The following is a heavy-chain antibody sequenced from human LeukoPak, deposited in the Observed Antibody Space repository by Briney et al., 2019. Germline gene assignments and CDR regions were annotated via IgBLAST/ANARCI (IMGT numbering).Heavy chain of an antibody. CDR1: GYTFTSYG. V-gene: IGHV1-18*01. D-gene: IGHD3-3*01. J-gene: IGHJ4*02. CDR2: ISAYNGNT. CDR3: ARNVLRFLEWLFDY. Sequence: ASVKVSCKASGYTFTSYGISWVRQAPGQGLEWMGWISAYNGNTNYAQKLQGRVTMTTDTSTSTAYMELRSLRSEDTAVYYCARNVLRFLEWLFDYWGQGTLVTVSS.